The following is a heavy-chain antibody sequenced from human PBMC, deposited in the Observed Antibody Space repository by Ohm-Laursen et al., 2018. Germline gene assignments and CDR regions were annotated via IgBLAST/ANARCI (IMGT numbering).Heavy chain of an antibody. J-gene: IGHJ2*01. CDR2: ISPSDGRT. CDR1: GFTFGDYA. CDR3: AKSQLQTYWYFDL. V-gene: IGHV3-23*01. D-gene: IGHD1-1*01. Sequence: SLRLSCTASGFTFGDYAMSWVRQTPGKGLEWVSSISPSDGRTYYADSVKGRFTISRDNSRNTLFLQMNSLKAEDTAEYYCAKSQLQTYWYFDLWGRGTLVTVSS.